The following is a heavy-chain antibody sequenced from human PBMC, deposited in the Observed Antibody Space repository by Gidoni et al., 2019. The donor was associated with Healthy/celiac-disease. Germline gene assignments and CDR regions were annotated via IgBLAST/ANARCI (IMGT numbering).Heavy chain of an antibody. D-gene: IGHD3-10*01. Sequence: QLQLQESGPGLVTPSETLSLTCTVSGGSIRSSSYYWGWIRQPPGKGLEWIGSIYYSGRTYYNPSLKSRVTISVDTSKNQFSLKLSSVTAADTAVYYCARDLGRWFGELRCPGYWGQGTLVTVSS. CDR1: GGSIRSSSYY. CDR3: ARDLGRWFGELRCPGY. CDR2: IYYSGRT. V-gene: IGHV4-39*07. J-gene: IGHJ4*02.